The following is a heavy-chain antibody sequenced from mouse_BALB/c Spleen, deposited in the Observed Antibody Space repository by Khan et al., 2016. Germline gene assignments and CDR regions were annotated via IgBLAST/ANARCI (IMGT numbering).Heavy chain of an antibody. J-gene: IGHJ2*01. CDR2: ISYSGST. D-gene: IGHD1-1*01. V-gene: IGHV3-2*02. CDR1: GYSITSDYA. CDR3: ARLDYYDYYFDY. Sequence: VQLQQSGPGLVKPSQSLSLTCTVTGYSITSDYAWNWIRQFPGNKLEWMGYISYSGSTFYNPSLKSRISITRDTSKNQLFLQLNSVTTEDTATYYCARLDYYDYYFDYWGQGTTLTVSS.